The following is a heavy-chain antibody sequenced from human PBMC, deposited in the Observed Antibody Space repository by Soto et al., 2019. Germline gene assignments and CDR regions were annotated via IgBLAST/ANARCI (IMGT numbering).Heavy chain of an antibody. D-gene: IGHD6-13*01. CDR1: GGSISSYY. CDR3: ARDREYSSSWPPRRYYYGMDV. CDR2: IYYSGST. Sequence: QVQLQESGPGLVKPSETLSLTCTVSGGSISSYYWSWIRQPPGKGLEWIGYIYYSGSTNYNPSLKSRVPVSVDTSKNQFSLKLSSVTAADTAVYYCARDREYSSSWPPRRYYYGMDVWGQGTTVTVSS. V-gene: IGHV4-59*01. J-gene: IGHJ6*02.